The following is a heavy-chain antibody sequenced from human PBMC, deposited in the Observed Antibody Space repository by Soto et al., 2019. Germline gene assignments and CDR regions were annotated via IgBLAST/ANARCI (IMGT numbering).Heavy chain of an antibody. CDR1: GYTFTSYG. D-gene: IGHD3-22*01. J-gene: IGHJ4*02. CDR2: INPSDGNR. CDR3: ARDRLRGYDSSGFYS. V-gene: IGHV1-18*01. Sequence: GASVKVSCXASGYTFTSYGISWVRQAPGQGLEWMGWINPSDGNRNFAQKFEDRVTMTTATSTNTVFLELRSLKSDDTAIYYCARDRLRGYDSSGFYSWGQGTMVTVSS.